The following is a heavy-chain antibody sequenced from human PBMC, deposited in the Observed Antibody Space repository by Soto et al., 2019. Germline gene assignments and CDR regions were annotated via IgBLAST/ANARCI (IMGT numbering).Heavy chain of an antibody. CDR1: GFTFSSYG. J-gene: IGHJ4*02. D-gene: IGHD3-10*01. Sequence: GGSLRLSCAASGFTFSSYGMHWVRQAPGKGVEWVAVISYDGSNKYYADSVKGRFTFSRDNSKNTLYLQMNSLRAEDTAVYYCAPYGSGPIDYWGQGTLVTVSS. V-gene: IGHV3-30*03. CDR3: APYGSGPIDY. CDR2: ISYDGSNK.